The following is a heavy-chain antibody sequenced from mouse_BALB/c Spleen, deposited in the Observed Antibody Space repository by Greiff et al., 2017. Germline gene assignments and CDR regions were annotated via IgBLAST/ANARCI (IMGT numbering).Heavy chain of an antibody. J-gene: IGHJ4*01. V-gene: IGHV3-2*02. CDR1: GYSITSDYA. Sequence: EVKLMESGPGLVKPSQSLSLTCTVTGYSITSDYAWNWIRQFPGNKLEWMGYISYSGSTSYNPSLKSRISITRDTSKNQYYLQLNSVTTEDTATYYCARSYYGSSFLYAMDYWGQGTSVTVSS. D-gene: IGHD1-1*01. CDR2: ISYSGST. CDR3: ARSYYGSSFLYAMDY.